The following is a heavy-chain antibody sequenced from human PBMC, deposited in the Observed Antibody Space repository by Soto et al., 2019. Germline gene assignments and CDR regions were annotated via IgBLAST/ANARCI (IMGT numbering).Heavy chain of an antibody. Sequence: ASVKVSCKASGYTFTGYYMHWVRQAPGKGLEWMGWINPNSGGTNYAQKIQSWVTMTMDTSISTAYMELSRLRSDDTSVYYFTTDSQEDIVASVFDYWGQVTLVTVSS. V-gene: IGHV1-2*04. CDR3: TTDSQEDIVASVFDY. D-gene: IGHD5-12*01. J-gene: IGHJ4*02. CDR2: INPNSGGT. CDR1: GYTFTGYY.